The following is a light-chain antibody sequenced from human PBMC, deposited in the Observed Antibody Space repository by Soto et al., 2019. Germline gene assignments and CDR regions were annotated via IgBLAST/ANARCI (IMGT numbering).Light chain of an antibody. CDR3: QQYDNVLFT. V-gene: IGKV1-33*01. CDR2: DAS. J-gene: IGKJ4*01. Sequence: DIQMTQSPSSLSASVGDRVTITCQASQDISNYLNWYQQKPGKAPKLLIYDASNLETGVPSRFSGSGSGTDFTFTISSLQPEDIATYYCQQYDNVLFTFGGGTKVEIK. CDR1: QDISNY.